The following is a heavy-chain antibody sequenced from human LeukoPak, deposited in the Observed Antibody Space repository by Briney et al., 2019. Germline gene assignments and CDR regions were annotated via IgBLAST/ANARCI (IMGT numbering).Heavy chain of an antibody. CDR2: IKSKTDGGTT. V-gene: IGHV3-15*01. CDR1: GFTFSSYW. Sequence: PGGSLRLSCAASGFTFSSYWMSWVRQAPGKGLEWVGRIKSKTDGGTTDYAAPVKGRFTISRDDSKNTLYLQMNSLKTEDAAVYYCTSGVLYLPDAFDIWGQGTMVTVSS. J-gene: IGHJ3*02. D-gene: IGHD2-8*01. CDR3: TSGVLYLPDAFDI.